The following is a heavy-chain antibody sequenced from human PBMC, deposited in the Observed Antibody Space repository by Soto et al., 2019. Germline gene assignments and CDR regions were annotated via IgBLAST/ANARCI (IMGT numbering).Heavy chain of an antibody. J-gene: IGHJ4*02. CDR1: GCTFSRYA. V-gene: IGHV3-30-3*01. CDR2: ISYDGSNK. Sequence: QGQLVESGGGVVQPGRSLRLYCAASGCTFSRYAMHWVRQAPGKGLEWVAVISYDGSNKYYADSVKGRFTISRDNSKNTLYLQMNSLRAEDTAVYYCAREFRWMAVAGKIDYWGQGTLVTVSS. CDR3: AREFRWMAVAGKIDY. D-gene: IGHD6-19*01.